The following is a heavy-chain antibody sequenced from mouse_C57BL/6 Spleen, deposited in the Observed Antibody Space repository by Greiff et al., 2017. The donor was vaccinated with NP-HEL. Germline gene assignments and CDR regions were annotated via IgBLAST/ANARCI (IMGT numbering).Heavy chain of an antibody. V-gene: IGHV1-7*01. CDR3: ARGGHLDY. J-gene: IGHJ2*01. Sequence: VQLQQSGAELAKPGASVKLSCKASGYTFTSYWMHWVKQRPGQGLEWIGYINPSSGYTKYNQKFKAKATLTADKSSSTAYMQLSSLTYEDSAVYYCARGGHLDYWGQGTTLTVSS. CDR2: INPSSGYT. D-gene: IGHD1-1*02. CDR1: GYTFTSYW.